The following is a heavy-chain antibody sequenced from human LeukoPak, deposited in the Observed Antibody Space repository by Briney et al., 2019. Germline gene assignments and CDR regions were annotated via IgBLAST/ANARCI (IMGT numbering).Heavy chain of an antibody. D-gene: IGHD6-19*01. CDR1: GFTFSKYW. CDR3: AAKQWLAPPPDS. V-gene: IGHV3-74*01. Sequence: GGSLRLSCAASGFTFSKYWMLWVRQAPGKGLESVSRINTDGTVTTYADSVKGRFTVSRDNADNTMFLQMNSVGDEDTAVYYCAAKQWLAPPPDSWGQGTPVTVSS. CDR2: INTDGTVT. J-gene: IGHJ4*02.